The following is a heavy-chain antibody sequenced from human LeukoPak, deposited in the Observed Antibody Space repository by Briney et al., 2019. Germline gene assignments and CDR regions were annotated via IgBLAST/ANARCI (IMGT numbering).Heavy chain of an antibody. CDR3: TTGSYYTTGAFDI. CDR1: GFTIINTW. V-gene: IGHV3-15*01. Sequence: PGGSLRLSCTAYGFTIINTWMSWVRQGPGKGLEWVGRIRSTKDGGTSDYAAPVKGRFTVSRDDSKDTVYLLMNSLKADDTAVYYCTTGSYYTTGAFDIWGQGTRVTVSS. J-gene: IGHJ3*02. CDR2: IRSTKDGGTS. D-gene: IGHD1-26*01.